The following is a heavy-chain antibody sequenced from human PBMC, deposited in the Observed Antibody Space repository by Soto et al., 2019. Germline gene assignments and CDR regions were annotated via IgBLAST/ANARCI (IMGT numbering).Heavy chain of an antibody. CDR2: IYSGGST. CDR1: GFTVSSNY. V-gene: IGHV3-53*01. Sequence: GGSLRLSCAASGFTVSSNYMSWVRQAPGKGLEWVSVIYSGGSTYYADSVKGRFTISRDNSKNTLYLQMNSLRAEDTAVYYCKAAAGTDGMDVWGQGTTVTVSS. J-gene: IGHJ6*02. D-gene: IGHD6-13*01. CDR3: KAAAGTDGMDV.